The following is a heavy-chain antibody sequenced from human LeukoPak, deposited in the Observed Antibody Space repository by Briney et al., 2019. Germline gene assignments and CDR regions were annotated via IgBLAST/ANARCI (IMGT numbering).Heavy chain of an antibody. J-gene: IGHJ5*02. CDR1: GYTFTSYG. Sequence: ASVKVSCKASGYTFTSYGISWVRQAPGQGLEWMGWISAYNGNTNYAQKLQGRVTMTTDTSTSTAYMELRSLRSDDTAVYYCSLTMMLNWFDPWGQGTLVTVYS. V-gene: IGHV1-18*01. D-gene: IGHD4/OR15-4a*01. CDR2: ISAYNGNT. CDR3: SLTMMLNWFDP.